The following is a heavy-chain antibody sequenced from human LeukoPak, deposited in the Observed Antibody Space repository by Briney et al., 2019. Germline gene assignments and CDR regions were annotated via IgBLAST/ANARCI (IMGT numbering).Heavy chain of an antibody. CDR2: IFGSGGSP. D-gene: IGHD2-15*01. J-gene: IGHJ4*02. Sequence: GGSLRLSCAASGFTFNSYAMYWVRQAPGKGLEWISGIFGSGGSPHYADSVKGRFTISGDNSQNTVYLQLDSLRVEDTALYYCGKTTVGYSSGRYPGWPVDYWGQGALVTVSS. V-gene: IGHV3-23*01. CDR1: GFTFNSYA. CDR3: GKTTVGYSSGRYPGWPVDY.